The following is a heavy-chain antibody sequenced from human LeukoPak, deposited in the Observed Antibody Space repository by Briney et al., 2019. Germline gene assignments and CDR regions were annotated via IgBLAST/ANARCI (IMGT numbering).Heavy chain of an antibody. Sequence: GGSLRLSCAASGFTFSSYAMHWVHQAPGKGLEWVAVISYDGSNKYYADSVKGRFTISRDNSKNTLYLQMNSLRAEDTAVYYCAKDDYGDYWGQGTLVTVSS. J-gene: IGHJ4*02. CDR1: GFTFSSYA. CDR2: ISYDGSNK. CDR3: AKDDYGDY. V-gene: IGHV3-30*04.